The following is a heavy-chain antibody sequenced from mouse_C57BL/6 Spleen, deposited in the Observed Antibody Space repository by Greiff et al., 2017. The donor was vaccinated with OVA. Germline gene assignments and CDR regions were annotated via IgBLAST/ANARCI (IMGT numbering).Heavy chain of an antibody. Sequence: EVKLMESGGGLVKPGGSLKLSCAASGFTFSDYGMHWVRQAPEKGLEWVAYISSGSSTIYYADTVKGRFTISRDNAKNTLFLQMTSLRSEDTAMYYCARDYYGSSYRGYFDYWGQGTTLTVSS. CDR2: ISSGSSTI. V-gene: IGHV5-17*01. J-gene: IGHJ2*01. CDR1: GFTFSDYG. D-gene: IGHD1-1*01. CDR3: ARDYYGSSYRGYFDY.